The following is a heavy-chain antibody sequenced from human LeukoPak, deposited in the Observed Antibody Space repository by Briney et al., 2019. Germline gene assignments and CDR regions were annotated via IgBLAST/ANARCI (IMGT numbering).Heavy chain of an antibody. Sequence: GGSLRLSCAASGFTFSSYSMNWVRQAPGKGLEWVAVISYDGSNKYYADSVKGRFTISRDNAKNSLYLQMNSLRAEDTAVYYCARSSGWYHRGPDYYYYYMDVWGKGTTVTVS. CDR1: GFTFSSYS. V-gene: IGHV3-30*03. J-gene: IGHJ6*03. CDR3: ARSSGWYHRGPDYYYYYMDV. CDR2: ISYDGSNK. D-gene: IGHD6-19*01.